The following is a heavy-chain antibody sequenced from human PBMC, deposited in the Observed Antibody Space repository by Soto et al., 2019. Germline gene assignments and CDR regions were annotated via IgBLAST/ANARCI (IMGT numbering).Heavy chain of an antibody. D-gene: IGHD1-26*01. CDR1: GFTFSDYY. Sequence: RGSLRLSCAASGFTFSDYYMSWIRQAPGKGLEWVSYISSSSSYTNYADSVKGRFTISRDNAKNSLYLQMNSLRAEDTAVYYCARDGSSPTLGYYMDVWGKGTTVTVSS. J-gene: IGHJ6*03. V-gene: IGHV3-11*06. CDR2: ISSSSSYT. CDR3: ARDGSSPTLGYYMDV.